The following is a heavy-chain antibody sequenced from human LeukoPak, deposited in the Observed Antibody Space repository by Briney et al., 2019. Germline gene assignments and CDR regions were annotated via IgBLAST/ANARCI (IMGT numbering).Heavy chain of an antibody. J-gene: IGHJ3*02. V-gene: IGHV4-30-2*01. Sequence: SETLSLTCTVSGGSISSGGYYWSWIRQPPGKGLEWIGYIYHSGSTYYNPSLKSRVTISVDRSKNQFSLKLSSVTAADTAVYYCARATGREPPYDAFDIWGQGTMVTVSS. D-gene: IGHD1-26*01. CDR3: ARATGREPPYDAFDI. CDR1: GGSISSGGYY. CDR2: IYHSGST.